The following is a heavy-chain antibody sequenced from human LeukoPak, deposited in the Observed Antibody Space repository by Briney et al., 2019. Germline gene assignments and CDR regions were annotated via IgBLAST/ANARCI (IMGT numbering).Heavy chain of an antibody. J-gene: IGHJ4*02. CDR3: ARGLANIIGSYYFDY. Sequence: SETLSLTCTVSGGSISSYYWSWIRQPPGKGQEWIGYIYHSGSTNYNPSLKSRVTTSVDTSKNQFSLNLSSVTAADTAIYYCARGLANIIGSYYFDYWGQGTLVTVSS. CDR2: IYHSGST. V-gene: IGHV4-59*01. CDR1: GGSISSYY. D-gene: IGHD2/OR15-2a*01.